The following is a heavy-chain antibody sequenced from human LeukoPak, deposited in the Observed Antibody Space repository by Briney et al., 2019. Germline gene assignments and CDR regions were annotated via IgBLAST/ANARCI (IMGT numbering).Heavy chain of an antibody. Sequence: SETLSLACSVSGGSISNYYWSWIRQPPGKGLEWIGYVLYSGSTNYNPSLKSRVTISVDTSNNQFSLKLSSVAAADTAVYYCARDFWSGYFYFDYWGQGTLVTVSS. CDR1: GGSISNYY. CDR2: VLYSGST. CDR3: ARDFWSGYFYFDY. V-gene: IGHV4-59*01. J-gene: IGHJ4*02. D-gene: IGHD3-3*01.